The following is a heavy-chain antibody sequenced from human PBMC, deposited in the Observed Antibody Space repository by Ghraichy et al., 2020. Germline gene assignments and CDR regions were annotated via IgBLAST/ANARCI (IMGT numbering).Heavy chain of an antibody. D-gene: IGHD1-26*01. CDR2: ISGSGGST. CDR3: AKAGGSYSGYFDY. CDR1: GFTFSSYA. V-gene: IGHV3-23*01. Sequence: GESLNISCAASGFTFSSYAMSWVRQAPGKGLEWVSAISGSGGSTYYADSVKGRFTISRDNSKNTLYLQMNSLRAEDTAVYYCAKAGGSYSGYFDYWGQGTLVTVSS. J-gene: IGHJ4*02.